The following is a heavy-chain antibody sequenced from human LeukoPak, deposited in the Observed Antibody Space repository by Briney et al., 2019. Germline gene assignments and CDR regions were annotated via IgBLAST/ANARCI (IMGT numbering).Heavy chain of an antibody. V-gene: IGHV4-59*08. CDR1: GGSISSHY. D-gene: IGHD1-26*01. J-gene: IGHJ6*02. CDR3: ARHMNGGTYPMDV. Sequence: SETLSLTCTVSGGSISSHYWSWIRQPPGEGLEWIAYIYYSGSTKYSPSLQSRVTISVDTSNNQFSLKVSSVTAADTAVYYCARHMNGGTYPMDVWGQETTVTVSS. CDR2: IYYSGST.